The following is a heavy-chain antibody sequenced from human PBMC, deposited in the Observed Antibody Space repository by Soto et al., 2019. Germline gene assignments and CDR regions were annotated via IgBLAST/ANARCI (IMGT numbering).Heavy chain of an antibody. CDR2: IQEDGSER. CDR1: GFTFSNYW. J-gene: IGHJ2*01. V-gene: IGHV3-7*01. Sequence: EVQLVESGGGLVQPGGSLRLSCAASGFTFSNYWMSWVRLAPGKGLEWVANIQEDGSERYYVDSVKGRFTISRDNGENSVFLQMNSLRAEDTAVYYCAREDWYFDLWGPGTLVIVSS. CDR3: AREDWYFDL.